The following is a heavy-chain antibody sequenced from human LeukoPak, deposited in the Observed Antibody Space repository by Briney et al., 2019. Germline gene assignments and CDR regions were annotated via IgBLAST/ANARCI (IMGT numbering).Heavy chain of an antibody. CDR3: ARVPYYYNSGGDY. CDR2: IYYSGST. J-gene: IGHJ4*02. CDR1: GGSVSSGRFY. Sequence: PSETLSLTCTVSGGSVSSGRFYWGWIRQPPGKGLEWIGYIYYSGSTNYNPSLKSRVTISVDTSKNQFSLKLSSVTDADTAVYYCARVPYYYNSGGDYWGQGTLVTVSS. D-gene: IGHD3-22*01. V-gene: IGHV4-61*01.